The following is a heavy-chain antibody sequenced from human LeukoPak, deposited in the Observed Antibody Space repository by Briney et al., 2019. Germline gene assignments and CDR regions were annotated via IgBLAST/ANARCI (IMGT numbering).Heavy chain of an antibody. CDR3: ARDRYCSGGSCPTREYYFDY. V-gene: IGHV4-4*07. CDR2: IFTSGNT. Sequence: SETLSLTCTVSGGSFSIYYWTWIRQPAGKGLEWIGHIFTSGNTNYNPSLKSRVTMSVDTSKNQFSLKLSSVTAADTAVYYCARDRYCSGGSCPTREYYFDYWGQGTLVTVSS. CDR1: GGSFSIYY. J-gene: IGHJ4*02. D-gene: IGHD2-15*01.